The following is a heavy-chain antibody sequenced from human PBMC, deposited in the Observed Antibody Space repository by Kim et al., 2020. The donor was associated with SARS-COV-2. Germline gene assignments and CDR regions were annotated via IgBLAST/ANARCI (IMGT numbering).Heavy chain of an antibody. D-gene: IGHD2-21*02. Sequence: SETLSLTCSVSGASISGYYWSWIRQPPGKGLEWIGFISPSGSTDYNPSLKSRVTISIDTSKKQVSLKLTSVTAADTAVYYCARPGVVTATPRFDLWGRGTLVTVSS. J-gene: IGHJ2*01. V-gene: IGHV4-4*08. CDR2: ISPSGST. CDR1: GASISGYY. CDR3: ARPGVVTATPRFDL.